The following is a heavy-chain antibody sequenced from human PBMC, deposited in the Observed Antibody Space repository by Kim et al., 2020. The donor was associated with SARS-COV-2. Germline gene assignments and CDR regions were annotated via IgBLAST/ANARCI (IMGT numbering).Heavy chain of an antibody. CDR2: IYYSGST. CDR3: ARLSAFTIFGVANNWFDP. Sequence: SETLSLTCTVSGGSISSSSYYWGWIRQPPGKGLEWIGGIYYSGSTYYNPCLKSRVTISVDTSKNQFSLKLSSVTAADTAVYYCARLSAFTIFGVANNWFDPWGQGTLVTVSS. J-gene: IGHJ5*02. D-gene: IGHD3-3*01. CDR1: GGSISSSSYY. V-gene: IGHV4-39*01.